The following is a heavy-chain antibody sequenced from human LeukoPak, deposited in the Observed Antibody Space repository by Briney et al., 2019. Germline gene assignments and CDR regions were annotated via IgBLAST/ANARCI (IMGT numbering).Heavy chain of an antibody. CDR3: AKVEGGCSSTSCYRD. CDR2: ISGSGGST. CDR1: GFTFSSYG. J-gene: IGHJ4*02. V-gene: IGHV3-23*01. D-gene: IGHD2-2*01. Sequence: PGGSLRLSCAASGFTFSSYGMSWVRQAPGKGQEWVSAISGSGGSTYYADSVKGRFTISRDNSKNTLYLQMNSLRAEDTAVYYCAKVEGGCSSTSCYRDWGQGTLVTVSS.